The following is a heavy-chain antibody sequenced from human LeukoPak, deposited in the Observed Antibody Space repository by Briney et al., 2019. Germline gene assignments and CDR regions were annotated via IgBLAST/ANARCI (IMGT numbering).Heavy chain of an antibody. V-gene: IGHV1-46*01. CDR2: INPSGGTT. Sequence: ASVKVSCKASGYTFTSNYMHWVRQAPGQGLEWMGIINPSGGTTIYAQKFQGRVTMTGDTSISTAYMELSRLRSDDTAVYYCARSCTNGVCYFDWGQGTLVTVSS. D-gene: IGHD2-8*01. J-gene: IGHJ4*02. CDR3: ARSCTNGVCYFD. CDR1: GYTFTSNY.